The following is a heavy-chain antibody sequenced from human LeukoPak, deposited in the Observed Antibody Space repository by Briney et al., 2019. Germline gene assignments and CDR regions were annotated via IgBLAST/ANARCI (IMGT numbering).Heavy chain of an antibody. D-gene: IGHD6-19*01. CDR2: ISYDGSNK. CDR3: ARDLAVAVVYGMDV. CDR1: GFTFSSYA. J-gene: IGHJ6*02. Sequence: GRSLRLSCAASGFTFSSYAMHWVRQAPGKGLEWVAVISYDGSNKYHADSVKGRFTISRDNSKNTLYLQMNSLRAEDTAVYYCARDLAVAVVYGMDVWGQGTTVTVSS. V-gene: IGHV3-30-3*01.